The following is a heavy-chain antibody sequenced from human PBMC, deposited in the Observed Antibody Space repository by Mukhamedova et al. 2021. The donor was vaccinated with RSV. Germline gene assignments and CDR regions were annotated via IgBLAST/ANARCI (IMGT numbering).Heavy chain of an antibody. J-gene: IGHJ6*03. Sequence: EWIGYIYYSGSTNYNPSLKSRVTISVDTSKNHFSLKLSSVTAADTAVYYCARTFHSSNYDYYYYMDAWGKGTTVTVSS. CDR2: IYYSGST. V-gene: IGHV4-59*01. CDR3: ARTFHSSNYDYYYYMDA. D-gene: IGHD2-2*01.